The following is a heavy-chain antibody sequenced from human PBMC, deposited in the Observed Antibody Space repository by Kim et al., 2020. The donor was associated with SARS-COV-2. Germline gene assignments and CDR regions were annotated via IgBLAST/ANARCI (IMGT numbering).Heavy chain of an antibody. CDR2: INADGGAT. Sequence: GGSLRLSCAASAFDFSNFGMNWVRQVPGKGLERLSIINADGGATYYADSVSGRFAISRDNSKNTQYLQMSHLNGDDSANYYCTTVGTMKVDYWGKETLV. D-gene: IGHD3-22*01. CDR1: AFDFSNFG. J-gene: IGHJ4*02. CDR3: TTVGTMKVDY. V-gene: IGHV3-23*01.